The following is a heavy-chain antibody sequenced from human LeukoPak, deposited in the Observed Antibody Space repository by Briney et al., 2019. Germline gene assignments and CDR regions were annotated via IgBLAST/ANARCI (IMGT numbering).Heavy chain of an antibody. Sequence: GGSLRLSCAASGFSFTSYAMSWVRQAQGKVLEWVSAVSRSGGATYYADSVKGRFTISRDNSKSTVYLEMNSLRAEDTAVYFCVKDRYGSFEPWRQGTLVTVS. CDR2: VSRSGGAT. CDR3: VKDRYGSFEP. J-gene: IGHJ5*02. V-gene: IGHV3-23*01. CDR1: GFSFTSYA. D-gene: IGHD3-10*01.